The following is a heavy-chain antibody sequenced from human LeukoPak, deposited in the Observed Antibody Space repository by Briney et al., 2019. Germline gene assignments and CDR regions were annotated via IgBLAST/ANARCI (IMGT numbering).Heavy chain of an antibody. D-gene: IGHD3-3*01. V-gene: IGHV1-69*02. CDR2: IIPILGIA. Sequence: ASVKVSCKASGGTFSSYTISCVRQAPGQGLEWMGRIIPILGIANYAQKFQGRVTITADKSSSTAYMELSSLRSEDTAVYYCARSGGSGFFNYYYYMDVWGKGTTVTVSS. CDR3: ARSGGSGFFNYYYYMDV. J-gene: IGHJ6*03. CDR1: GGTFSSYT.